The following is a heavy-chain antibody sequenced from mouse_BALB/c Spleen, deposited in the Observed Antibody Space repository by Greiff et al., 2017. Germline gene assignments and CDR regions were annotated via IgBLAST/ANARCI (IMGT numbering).Heavy chain of an antibody. D-gene: IGHD2-1*01. Sequence: EVQRVESGGGLVKPGGSLKLSCAASGFTFSDYYMYWVRQTPEKRLEWVATISDGGSYTYYPDSVKGRFTISRDNAKNNLYLQMSSLKSEDTAMYYCARPHGNYYAMDYWGQGTSVTVSS. CDR2: ISDGGSYT. J-gene: IGHJ4*01. CDR3: ARPHGNYYAMDY. CDR1: GFTFSDYY. V-gene: IGHV5-4*02.